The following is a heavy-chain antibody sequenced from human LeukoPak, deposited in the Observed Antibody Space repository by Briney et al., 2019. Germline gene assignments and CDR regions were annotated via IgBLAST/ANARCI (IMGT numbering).Heavy chain of an antibody. D-gene: IGHD3-22*01. CDR3: ARAAYYFDSSAAFDI. J-gene: IGHJ3*02. CDR1: GGSISSSSYY. V-gene: IGHV4-39*07. Sequence: PSETLSLTCTVSGGSISSSSYYWGWIRQPPGKGLEWIGNIYYSGSTYYNPSLKSRVTISVDTSKNQFSLKLTSVTAADTAVYYCARAAYYFDSSAAFDIWGQGTMVTVSS. CDR2: IYYSGST.